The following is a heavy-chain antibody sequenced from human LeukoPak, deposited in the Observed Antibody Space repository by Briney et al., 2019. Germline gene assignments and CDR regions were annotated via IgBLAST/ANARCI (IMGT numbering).Heavy chain of an antibody. CDR3: ARESSPVWWLPNHIHYYYYMDV. V-gene: IGHV3-72*01. J-gene: IGHJ6*03. Sequence: GGSLRLSCAASGFTFSDHYMDWVRQAPGKGREWVGRTRNKANSYTTEYAASVKGRFTISREDSKNSLYLQMNGLKTEDTAVYYCARESSPVWWLPNHIHYYYYMDVWGKGTTVTISS. D-gene: IGHD1-26*01. CDR2: TRNKANSYTT. CDR1: GFTFSDHY.